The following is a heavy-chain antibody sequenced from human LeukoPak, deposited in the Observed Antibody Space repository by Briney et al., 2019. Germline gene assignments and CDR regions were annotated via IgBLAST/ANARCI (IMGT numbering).Heavy chain of an antibody. V-gene: IGHV4-4*02. Sequence: PSGTLSLTCAVSGGSISSSNWWCWVRQPPGKGLEWIGEIYHSGSTNYNPSLKSRVTISVDTSKNQFSLKLSSVTAADTAVYYCARGKYGSGFYYYYMDVWGKGTTVTVSS. CDR3: ARGKYGSGFYYYYMDV. J-gene: IGHJ6*03. CDR2: IYHSGST. CDR1: GGSISSSNW. D-gene: IGHD3-10*01.